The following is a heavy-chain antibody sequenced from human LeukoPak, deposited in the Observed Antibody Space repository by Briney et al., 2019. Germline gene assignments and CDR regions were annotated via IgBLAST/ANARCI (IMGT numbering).Heavy chain of an antibody. CDR1: GGSISRSGYY. D-gene: IGHD3-16*01. V-gene: IGHV4-39*07. CDR3: ASAGGAFDY. J-gene: IGHJ4*02. CDR2: IYYSGST. Sequence: SETLSLTCTVSGGSISRSGYYWGWIRQTPGKGLEWIGSIYYSGSTYYKSSLKSRVTISLDTSKNQFSLKLSSVTAADTAVYYCASAGGAFDYWGQGTLVTVSS.